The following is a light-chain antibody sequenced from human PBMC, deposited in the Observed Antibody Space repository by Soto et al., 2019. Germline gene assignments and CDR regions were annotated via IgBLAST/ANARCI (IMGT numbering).Light chain of an antibody. CDR1: QIVNSNG. J-gene: IGKJ2*01. CDR2: GAS. CDR3: QQYVRSPYT. Sequence: EIVLTQSPDTLSLSPGERATLSCMASQIVNSNGLAWYQQKPGQAPRLLIYGASSRPGGIPDKFSGSGSGTDFTFTINRLEPEDFAVYYCQQYVRSPYTFAQGTKLEI. V-gene: IGKV3-20*01.